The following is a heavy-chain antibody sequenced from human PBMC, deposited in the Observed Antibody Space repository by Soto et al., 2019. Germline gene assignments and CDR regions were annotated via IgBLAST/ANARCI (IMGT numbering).Heavy chain of an antibody. Sequence: QVQLVQSGAEVKKPGSSVKVSCKASGGTFSSYAISWVRQAPGQGLEWMGGIIPIFGTANYAQKFQGRVTITADESTSAAYMELSSLSTEDTAVYYCARVKMGWWQLKRREGNYVMDVWGQGTTVTVSS. J-gene: IGHJ6*02. CDR2: IIPIFGTA. CDR3: ARVKMGWWQLKRREGNYVMDV. CDR1: GGTFSSYA. V-gene: IGHV1-69*01. D-gene: IGHD2-15*01.